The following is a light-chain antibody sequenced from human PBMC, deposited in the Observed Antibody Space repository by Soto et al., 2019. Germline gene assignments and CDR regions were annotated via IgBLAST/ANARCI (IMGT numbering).Light chain of an antibody. J-gene: IGKJ4*01. Sequence: EIVMTQSPATLSVSPGERATLSCRASQSVKSNLAWYQQKPGQAPRLLIYGASTRATGIPARFSGSGSGTESTLTISSVQSEDFAVYYCQHYNNWPPLTFGGGTKVEIQ. V-gene: IGKV3-15*01. CDR3: QHYNNWPPLT. CDR2: GAS. CDR1: QSVKSN.